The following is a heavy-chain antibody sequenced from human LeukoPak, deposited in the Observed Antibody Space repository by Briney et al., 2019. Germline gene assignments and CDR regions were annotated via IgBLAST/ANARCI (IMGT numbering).Heavy chain of an antibody. V-gene: IGHV2-70*11. CDR1: GFSLSTSGMC. J-gene: IGHJ4*02. CDR3: ARRYCSGGSCYSEYDYFDY. D-gene: IGHD2-15*01. Sequence: RESGPALVKPTQTLTLTCTFSGFSLSTSGMCASWIRQPPGKALEWLARIDWDDDKYYSTSLKTRLTISKDTSKNQVVLIMTNIDPVDTATYYCARRYCSGGSCYSEYDYFDYWGQGTLVTVSS. CDR2: IDWDDDK.